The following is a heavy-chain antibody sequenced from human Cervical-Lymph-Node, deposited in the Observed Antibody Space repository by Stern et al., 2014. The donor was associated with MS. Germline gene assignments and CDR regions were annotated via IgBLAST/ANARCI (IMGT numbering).Heavy chain of an antibody. CDR1: GFTFSTYA. Sequence: VQLVEAGGGVVQPGRSLSLSWVASGFTFSTYAMHWVRQAPGKGLEWGTFVSYDGSQRNSTDSVKARFTISRDNSKNTLYLHMNSLRDEDTAVYFCARGGRGVGLEYWGQGALVTVSS. V-gene: IGHV3-30*04. CDR2: VSYDGSQR. J-gene: IGHJ4*02. CDR3: ARGGRGVGLEY. D-gene: IGHD3-10*01.